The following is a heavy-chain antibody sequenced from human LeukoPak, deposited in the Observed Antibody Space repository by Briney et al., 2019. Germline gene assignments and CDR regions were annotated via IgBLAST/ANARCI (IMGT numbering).Heavy chain of an antibody. CDR1: GGSLSGHY. V-gene: IGHV4-59*11. J-gene: IGHJ4*02. CDR3: ASFSWGCSTASCYLTN. D-gene: IGHD2-2*01. CDR2: IYYTGTT. Sequence: PSETLSLTCTVGGGSLSGHYWGWIRQPPGKGLELVGHIYYTGTTFYNPSLNSRVAITLDTSRNQFSLRLTSVIAADTAVYYCASFSWGCSTASCYLTNWGQGTLVTVSS.